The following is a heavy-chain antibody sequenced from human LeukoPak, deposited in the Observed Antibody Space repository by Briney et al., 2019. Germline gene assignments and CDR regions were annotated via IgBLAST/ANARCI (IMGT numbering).Heavy chain of an antibody. CDR3: ARNYDYVWGSRRYFDY. CDR1: GFSFSAYA. J-gene: IGHJ4*02. CDR2: TSYVGTNN. D-gene: IGHD3-16*01. Sequence: GGSLRLSCAASGFSFSAYAMHWVRQAPGKGLEWVAVTSYVGTNNYYSASAEGRFIISRDNAKDSLYLQMNSLRAEDTAVYYCARNYDYVWGSRRYFDYWGQGTLVTVSS. V-gene: IGHV3-30*03.